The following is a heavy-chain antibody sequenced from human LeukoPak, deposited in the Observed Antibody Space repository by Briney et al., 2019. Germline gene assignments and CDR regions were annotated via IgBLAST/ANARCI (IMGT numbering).Heavy chain of an antibody. V-gene: IGHV3-21*01. CDR1: GFTFSSYS. Sequence: GGSLRLSCAASGFTFSSYSMNWVRQAPGKGLEWVSSISSSSSNIYYADTVKGRFTISRDNAKNSLYLQMISLRAEDTAVYSCARWAGFDYGGYGGGDYWGQGTLVTVSS. CDR2: ISSSSSNI. CDR3: ARWAGFDYGGYGGGDY. J-gene: IGHJ4*02. D-gene: IGHD4-17*01.